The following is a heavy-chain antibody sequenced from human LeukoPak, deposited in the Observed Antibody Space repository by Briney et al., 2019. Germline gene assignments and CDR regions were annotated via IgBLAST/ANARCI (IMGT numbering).Heavy chain of an antibody. Sequence: LETLSLTCTASGGSISSYYWSWIRQPPGKGLEWIGYIYYSGSTNYNPSLKSRVTISVDTSKNQFSLKLSSVTAADTAVYYCARGAHYDILTGYYEDYWGQGTLVTVSS. CDR3: ARGAHYDILTGYYEDY. J-gene: IGHJ4*02. D-gene: IGHD3-9*01. CDR1: GGSISSYY. CDR2: IYYSGST. V-gene: IGHV4-59*01.